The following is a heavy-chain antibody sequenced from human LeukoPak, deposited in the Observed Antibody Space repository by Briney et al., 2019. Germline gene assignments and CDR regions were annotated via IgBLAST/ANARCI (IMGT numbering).Heavy chain of an antibody. CDR2: INAGNGNT. Sequence: ASVKVSCKASGYTFTSYAMHWVRQAPGQRLEWMGWINAGNGNTKYSQKFQGRVTITADKSTSTAHMELSSLRSEDTAVYYCARWSGGSDWLYHYGMDVWGQGTTVTVSS. J-gene: IGHJ6*02. CDR3: ARWSGGSDWLYHYGMDV. D-gene: IGHD6-19*01. CDR1: GYTFTSYA. V-gene: IGHV1-3*01.